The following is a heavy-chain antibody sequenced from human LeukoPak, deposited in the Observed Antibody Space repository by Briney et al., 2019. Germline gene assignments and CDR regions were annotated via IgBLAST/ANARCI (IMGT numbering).Heavy chain of an antibody. CDR3: AKVTGDVHYYDSSGPDY. J-gene: IGHJ4*02. D-gene: IGHD3-22*01. CDR2: ISYDGSNK. CDR1: GFTFSSYG. Sequence: GGSLRLSCAASGFTFSSYGMHWVRQAPGKGLEWVAVISYDGSNKYYADSVKGRFTISRDNSKNTLYLQMNSLRAEDTAVYYCAKVTGDVHYYDSSGPDYWGQGTRVTVSS. V-gene: IGHV3-30*18.